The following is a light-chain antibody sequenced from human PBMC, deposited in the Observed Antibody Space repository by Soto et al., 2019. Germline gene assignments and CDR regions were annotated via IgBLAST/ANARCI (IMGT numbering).Light chain of an antibody. Sequence: EIVMTQSPVTLSVSPGERATLSCRASQSVSSNVAWYQQKPGQAPRLLIYQTSARATGIPGRFSGSGSGTDFTLTISRLEPEDSAVYYCQQRNIWPPVTFGQGTRLEIK. V-gene: IGKV3-15*01. J-gene: IGKJ5*01. CDR2: QTS. CDR1: QSVSSN. CDR3: QQRNIWPPVT.